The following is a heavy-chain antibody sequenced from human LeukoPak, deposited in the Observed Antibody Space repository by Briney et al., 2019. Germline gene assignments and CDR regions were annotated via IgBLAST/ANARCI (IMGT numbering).Heavy chain of an antibody. CDR1: GFTFSIYA. CDR2: IRDSGSRT. CDR3: AKVGGDSGWYFDY. V-gene: IGHV3-23*01. J-gene: IGHJ4*02. Sequence: PGRSLRLSCLASGFTFSIYAMNWVRQAPGNGLECVSTIRDSGSRTYYADSVKGRFTISRDNSKNTLYLPMNSLRAEDKAVYYCAKVGGDSGWYFDYWGQGTLVTVSS. D-gene: IGHD6-19*01.